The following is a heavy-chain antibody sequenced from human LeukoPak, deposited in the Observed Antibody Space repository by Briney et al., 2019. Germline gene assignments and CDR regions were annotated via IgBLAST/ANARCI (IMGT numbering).Heavy chain of an antibody. J-gene: IGHJ4*02. Sequence: GGSLRLSCAASGFTFSSYWMSWVRQAPGKGLEWVANIKQDGSEKYYVDSVKGRFTISRDNAKNSLYLQMNSLRAGDTAVYYCARGTGYSSSWYNYWGQGTLVTVSS. CDR1: GFTFSSYW. D-gene: IGHD6-13*01. CDR2: IKQDGSEK. V-gene: IGHV3-7*01. CDR3: ARGTGYSSSWYNY.